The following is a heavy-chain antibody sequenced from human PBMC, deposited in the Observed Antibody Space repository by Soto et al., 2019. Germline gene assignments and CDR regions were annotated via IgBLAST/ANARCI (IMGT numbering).Heavy chain of an antibody. Sequence: SWIRQPLGKDLEWVGRIKSKTDGGTTDYAAPVKGRFTISRDDSKNTLYLQMNSLKTEDTAVYYCTTDLLAPGDYWGQGTLVTVSS. J-gene: IGHJ4*02. V-gene: IGHV3-15*01. CDR2: IKSKTDGGTT. CDR3: TTDLLAPGDY. D-gene: IGHD3-10*01.